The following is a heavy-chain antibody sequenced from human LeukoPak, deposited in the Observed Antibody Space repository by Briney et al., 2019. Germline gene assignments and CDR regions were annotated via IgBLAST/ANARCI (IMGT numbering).Heavy chain of an antibody. CDR3: AKEKYYYDSSGYYYFDY. CDR1: GFTFSSYG. Sequence: GGSLRLSCAASGFTFSSYGMHWVRQAPGKGLEWVAVISYDGSNKYYADSVKGRFTISRDNSKNTLYLQMNGLRAEDTAVYYCAKEKYYYDSSGYYYFDYWGQETLVTVSS. D-gene: IGHD3-22*01. J-gene: IGHJ4*02. CDR2: ISYDGSNK. V-gene: IGHV3-30*18.